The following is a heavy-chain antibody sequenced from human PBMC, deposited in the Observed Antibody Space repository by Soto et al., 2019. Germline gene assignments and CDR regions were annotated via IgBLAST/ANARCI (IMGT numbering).Heavy chain of an antibody. V-gene: IGHV1-46*01. Sequence: ASVKVSCKASGYTFTSYYMHWVRQAPGQGLEWMGIINPSGGSTSYAQKFQGRVTMTRDTSTSTVYMELSSLRSEDTAVYYCATLGGRDYYDSSGYHIEGYYGMDVWGQGTTVTVSS. D-gene: IGHD3-22*01. CDR2: INPSGGST. J-gene: IGHJ6*02. CDR1: GYTFTSYY. CDR3: ATLGGRDYYDSSGYHIEGYYGMDV.